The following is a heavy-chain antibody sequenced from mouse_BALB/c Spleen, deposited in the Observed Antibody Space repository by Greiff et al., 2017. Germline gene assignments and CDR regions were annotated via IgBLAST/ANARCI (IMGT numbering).Heavy chain of an antibody. J-gene: IGHJ4*01. D-gene: IGHD1-1*01. CDR3: ARLFHYAMDY. V-gene: IGHV1-7*01. CDR1: GYTFTSYW. CDR2: INPSTGYT. Sequence: QVQLQQSGAELAKPGASVKMSCKASGYTFTSYWMHWVKQRPGQGLEWIGYINPSTGYTEYNQKFKDKATLTADKSSSTAYMQLSSLTSEDSAVYYCARLFHYAMDYWGQGTSVTVSS.